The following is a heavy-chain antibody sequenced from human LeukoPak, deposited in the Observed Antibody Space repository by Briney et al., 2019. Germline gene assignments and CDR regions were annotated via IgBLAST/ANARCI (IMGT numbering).Heavy chain of an antibody. V-gene: IGHV1-18*01. CDR1: GYTFTSYG. Sequence: GASVKVSCKASGYTFTSYGISWVRQAPGQGLAWMGWISAYNGNTNYAQKLQGRVTMTTDTSTSTAYMELRSLRSDDTAVYYCARDRAIVGATAVGYWGQGTLVTVST. CDR2: ISAYNGNT. CDR3: ARDRAIVGATAVGY. J-gene: IGHJ4*02. D-gene: IGHD1-26*01.